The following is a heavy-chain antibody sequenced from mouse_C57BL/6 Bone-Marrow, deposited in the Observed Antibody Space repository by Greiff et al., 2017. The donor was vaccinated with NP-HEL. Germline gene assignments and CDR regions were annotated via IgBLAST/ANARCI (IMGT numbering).Heavy chain of an antibody. D-gene: IGHD2-4*01. CDR2: IYPRSGNT. CDR1: GYTFTSYG. CDR3: ASPGIYYDYDVGFDY. V-gene: IGHV1-81*01. J-gene: IGHJ2*01. Sequence: VQLQQSGAELARPGASVKLSCKASGYTFTSYGISWVKQRTGQGLEWIGEIYPRSGNTYYNEKFKGKATLTADKSSSTAYMELRSLTSGDSAVYFCASPGIYYDYDVGFDYWGQGTTLTVSS.